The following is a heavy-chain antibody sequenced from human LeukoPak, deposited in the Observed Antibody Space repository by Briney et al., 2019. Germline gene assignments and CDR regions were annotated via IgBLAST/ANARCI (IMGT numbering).Heavy chain of an antibody. J-gene: IGHJ6*03. CDR3: ARDREFYYYYMDV. Sequence: SETPSLTCAVYGGSFSGYYWSWIRQPPGKGLEWIGEINHSGSTNYNPSLKSRVTISVDTSKNQFSLKLSSVTAADTAVYYCARDREFYYYYMDVWGKGTTVTVSS. CDR1: GGSFSGYY. D-gene: IGHD2/OR15-2a*01. V-gene: IGHV4-34*01. CDR2: INHSGST.